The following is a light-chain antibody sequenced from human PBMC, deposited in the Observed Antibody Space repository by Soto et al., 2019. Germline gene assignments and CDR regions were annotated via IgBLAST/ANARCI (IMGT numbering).Light chain of an antibody. V-gene: IGKV3-20*01. CDR1: QSVSSSY. CDR3: QQYGSSSFA. Sequence: EIVLTQSPGTLSLSPGERATLSCRASQSVSSSYLAWYQQKPGQAPRLLIYGASSRATGIPDRFSGSGSGTDFTLTISRLEPGDFAVYYCQQYGSSSFAFGGGTKVEIK. J-gene: IGKJ4*01. CDR2: GAS.